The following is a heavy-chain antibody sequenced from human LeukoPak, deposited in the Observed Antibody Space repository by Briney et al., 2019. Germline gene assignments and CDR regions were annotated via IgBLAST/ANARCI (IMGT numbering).Heavy chain of an antibody. CDR3: ARDYYDSSGYYSVGTDY. J-gene: IGHJ4*02. CDR1: GYKLTNNW. CDR2: INPNSGGT. Sequence: GESLKISCKISGYKLTNNWIGWVRQVPGKGLEWMGWINPNSGGTNYAQKFQGRVTMTRDTSISTAYMELSRLRSDDTAVYYCARDYYDSSGYYSVGTDYWGQGTLVTVSS. D-gene: IGHD3-22*01. V-gene: IGHV1-2*02.